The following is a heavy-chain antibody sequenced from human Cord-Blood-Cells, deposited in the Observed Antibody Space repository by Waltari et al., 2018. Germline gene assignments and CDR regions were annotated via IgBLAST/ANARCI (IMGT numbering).Heavy chain of an antibody. CDR1: GFTFSSYS. Sequence: EVQLVESGGGLVKPGGSLRLSCAASGFTFSSYSMNWVGQAPGKGLEWVSPIRSCRCYKNYADSVKGRFTSSRDNAKNSLYLQMNSLRAEDTAVYYCARDPYEGVVVVVAATLDYWGQGTLVTVSS. D-gene: IGHD2-15*01. V-gene: IGHV3-21*01. CDR2: IRSCRCYK. J-gene: IGHJ4*02. CDR3: ARDPYEGVVVVVAATLDY.